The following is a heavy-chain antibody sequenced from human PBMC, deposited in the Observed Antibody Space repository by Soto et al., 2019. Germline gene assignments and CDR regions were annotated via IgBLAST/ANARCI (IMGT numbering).Heavy chain of an antibody. J-gene: IGHJ6*02. CDR3: ARGGDWNSYAMDV. CDR1: GDSVSDNSAA. Sequence: SQTLSLTCAISGDSVSDNSAAWNWIRQSPSRGLEWLGRTYYRSKWYNDYAVSVKSRITINPDTSKNQFSLHLNSVTPEDSAVYYGARGGDWNSYAMDVWGQGTTVTVSS. D-gene: IGHD1-1*01. V-gene: IGHV6-1*01. CDR2: TYYRSKWYN.